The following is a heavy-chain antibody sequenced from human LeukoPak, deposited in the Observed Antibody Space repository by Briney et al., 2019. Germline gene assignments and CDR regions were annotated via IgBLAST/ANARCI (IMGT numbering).Heavy chain of an antibody. CDR3: ARLVPPSYGDRVDYYYGMDV. CDR2: IYPGDFPGGSDI. D-gene: IGHD4-17*01. J-gene: IGHJ6*02. V-gene: IGHV5-51*01. CDR1: GYTFANYW. Sequence: GESLKISCKGSGYTFANYWIGWVRQMPGKGLEWMGIIYPGDFPGGSDIRYSPSFQGQVTISADKSINTAYVQWSSLKASDTAIYYCARLVPPSYGDRVDYYYGMDVWGQGTTVTVSS.